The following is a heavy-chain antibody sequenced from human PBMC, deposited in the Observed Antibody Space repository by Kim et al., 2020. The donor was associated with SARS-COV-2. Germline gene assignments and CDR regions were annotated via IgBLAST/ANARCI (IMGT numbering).Heavy chain of an antibody. V-gene: IGHV3-23*01. J-gene: IGHJ4*02. CDR2: ISRSGGST. CDR3: AKGGLGMRDYFDY. D-gene: IGHD6-19*01. Sequence: GGSLRLSCAASGFTFSSYAMSWVRQAPGKGLEWVSAISRSGGSTYYADSVKGRFTISRDNSKNTLSLQMNSLRAEDTAVYYCAKGGLGMRDYFDYWGQGTLVTASS. CDR1: GFTFSSYA.